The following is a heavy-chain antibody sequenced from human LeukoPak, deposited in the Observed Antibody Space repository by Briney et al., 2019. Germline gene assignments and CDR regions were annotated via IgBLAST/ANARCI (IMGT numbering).Heavy chain of an antibody. J-gene: IGHJ4*02. CDR2: VHLDGRS. CDR3: AREGGFYRPLDY. CDR1: GGSVSSTNW. D-gene: IGHD6-25*01. V-gene: IGHV4-4*02. Sequence: KPSETLSLTGGVSGGSVSSTNWWTWIRQPPGRGLEWIGEVHLDGRSNFNPSLKSRLTMSVDLSENHVSLKLTSVTAADTAVYYCAREGGFYRPLDYSGQGTLVTVSS.